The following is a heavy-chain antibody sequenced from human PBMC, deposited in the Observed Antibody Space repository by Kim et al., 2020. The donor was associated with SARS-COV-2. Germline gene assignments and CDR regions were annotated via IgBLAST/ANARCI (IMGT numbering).Heavy chain of an antibody. CDR1: GGSISSGGYY. V-gene: IGHV4-31*03. Sequence: SETLSLTCTVSGGSISSGGYYWSWIRQHPGKGLEWIGYIYYSGSTYYNPSLKSRVTISVDTSKNQFSLKLSSVTAADTAVYYCARDRSYYDSSGYREYGMDVWGQGTTVTVSS. D-gene: IGHD3-22*01. CDR3: ARDRSYYDSSGYREYGMDV. CDR2: IYYSGST. J-gene: IGHJ6*02.